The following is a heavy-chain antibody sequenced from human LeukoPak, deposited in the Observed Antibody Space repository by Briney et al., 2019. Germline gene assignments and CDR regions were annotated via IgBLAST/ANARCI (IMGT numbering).Heavy chain of an antibody. CDR3: ARDRTYYFDSSGPPHAFDI. D-gene: IGHD3-22*01. J-gene: IGHJ3*02. V-gene: IGHV3-21*01. CDR2: IISRSSYM. Sequence: GSLRLSCAAFGLTVSSNYMSWVRQAPATGLEWVSCIISRSSYMYYADSVQGRFTISRDNAKNSLYLQMNSRRAEDTAAYYCARDRTYYFDSSGPPHAFDIWGEGTMVTVSS. CDR1: GLTVSSNY.